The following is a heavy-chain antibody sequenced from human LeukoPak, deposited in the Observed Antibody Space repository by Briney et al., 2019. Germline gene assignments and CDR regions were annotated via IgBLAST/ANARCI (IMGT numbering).Heavy chain of an antibody. Sequence: PGGSLRLSCAASGFTVSSNYMTWVRQAPGKGLEWVSVIYSGGRTYYTDSVKGRFTISRDNAKNSLYVQMNSLRAEDTAVYYCARDLYYDSSGYLGYWGQGTLVTVSS. CDR2: IYSGGRT. CDR1: GFTVSSNY. V-gene: IGHV3-66*01. CDR3: ARDLYYDSSGYLGY. D-gene: IGHD3-22*01. J-gene: IGHJ4*02.